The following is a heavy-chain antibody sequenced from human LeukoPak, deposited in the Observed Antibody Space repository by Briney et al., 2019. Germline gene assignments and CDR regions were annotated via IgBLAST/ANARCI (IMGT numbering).Heavy chain of an antibody. D-gene: IGHD1-26*01. V-gene: IGHV4-59*01. CDR1: GGSISSYY. Sequence: SETLSLTCTVSGGSISSYYWSWIRQPPGKGLEWIGYIYYSGSTNYNPSLKSRVTISVDTSKNQFSLKLSSVTAADTAVYYCARAGSGRGPTLNWFDPWGQGTLVTVSS. CDR3: ARAGSGRGPTLNWFDP. CDR2: IYYSGST. J-gene: IGHJ5*02.